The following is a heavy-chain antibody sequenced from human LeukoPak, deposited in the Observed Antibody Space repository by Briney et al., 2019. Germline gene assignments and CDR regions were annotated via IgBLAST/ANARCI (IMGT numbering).Heavy chain of an antibody. CDR3: AREGGYSSGWSAPYYYYGMDV. V-gene: IGHV1-3*01. J-gene: IGHJ6*02. CDR1: GGTFSAYP. Sequence: ASVKVSCKASGGTFSAYPISWVRQAPGQRLEWMGWINAGNGNTKYSQKFQGRVTITRDTSASTAYMELSSLRSEDTAVYYCAREGGYSSGWSAPYYYYGMDVWGQGTTVTVSS. D-gene: IGHD6-19*01. CDR2: INAGNGNT.